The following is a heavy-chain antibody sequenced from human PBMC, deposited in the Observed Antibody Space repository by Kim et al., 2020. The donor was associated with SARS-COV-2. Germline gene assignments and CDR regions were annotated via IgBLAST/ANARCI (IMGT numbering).Heavy chain of an antibody. Sequence: YYADSVKGRFTISRDNSKNTLYLQMNSLRAEDTAVYYCARVLLGDYYGMDVWGQGTTVTVSS. V-gene: IGHV3-30*01. J-gene: IGHJ6*02. CDR3: ARVLLGDYYGMDV. D-gene: IGHD3-16*01.